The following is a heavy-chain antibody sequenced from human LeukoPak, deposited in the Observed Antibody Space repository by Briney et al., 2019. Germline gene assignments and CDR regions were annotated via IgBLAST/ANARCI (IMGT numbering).Heavy chain of an antibody. CDR3: ATRVYYYDSSGYYAS. V-gene: IGHV4-34*01. J-gene: IGHJ4*02. CDR1: GGSFSGYY. D-gene: IGHD3-22*01. Sequence: SETLSLTCAVYGGSFSGYYWSWIRQPPGKGLEWIGEINHSGSTNYNPSLKSRVTISVDTSKNQFSRKLSSVTSAHTTGLYCATRVYYYDSSGYYASWGQGTLVTVSS. CDR2: INHSGST.